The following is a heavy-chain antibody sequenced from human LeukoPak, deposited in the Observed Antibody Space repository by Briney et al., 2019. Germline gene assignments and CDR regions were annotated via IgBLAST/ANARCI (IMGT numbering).Heavy chain of an antibody. CDR3: ARSLTTLTYEGY. V-gene: IGHV3-21*01. Sequence: AGGSLRLSCAASGFTFSSYMMNWVRQAPGKGLEWVSSINSGSTYTYYTESVKDRFTVSRGNAKNSLFLQMNSLRAEDTAIYYCARSLTTLTYEGYWGQGTLVTVSS. J-gene: IGHJ4*02. CDR2: INSGSTYT. D-gene: IGHD1-1*01. CDR1: GFTFSSYM.